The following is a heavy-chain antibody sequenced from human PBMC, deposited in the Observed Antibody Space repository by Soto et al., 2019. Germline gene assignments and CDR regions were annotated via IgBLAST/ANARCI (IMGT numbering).Heavy chain of an antibody. CDR1: GGTFSSYA. J-gene: IGHJ5*02. V-gene: IGHV1-69*13. CDR2: IIPIFGTA. CDR3: ARPYCGDKPLDP. Sequence: SVKVSCKASGGTFSSYAISWVRQAPGQGLEWMGGIIPIFGTANYAQKFQGRVTITADESTSTAYMELSSLRSEDTAVYYCARPYCGDKPLDPWGKGTMVTVSS. D-gene: IGHD2-21*01.